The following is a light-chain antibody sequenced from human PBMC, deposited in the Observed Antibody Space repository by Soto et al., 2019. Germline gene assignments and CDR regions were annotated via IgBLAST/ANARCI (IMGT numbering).Light chain of an antibody. CDR1: QNISSY. Sequence: IVLTQSPATLSFSPGKRATLSCRASQNISSYLIWYQQKPGQAPRLLIYDVSNRATDTPPRFSGSGSGTDFTLTISSLEPEDSAVYYCQQRNMWPITFGQGTRLEIK. J-gene: IGKJ5*01. V-gene: IGKV3-11*01. CDR3: QQRNMWPIT. CDR2: DVS.